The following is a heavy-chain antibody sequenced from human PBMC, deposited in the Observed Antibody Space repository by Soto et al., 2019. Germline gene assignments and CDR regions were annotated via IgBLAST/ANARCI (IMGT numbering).Heavy chain of an antibody. CDR3: ARGRGIVGATGFDY. CDR2: IYYSGST. V-gene: IGHV4-59*01. J-gene: IGHJ4*02. Sequence: SETLSLTCTVSGGSISSYYWSWIRQPPGKGLEWMRYIYYSGSTNYNPSLKSRVTISVDTSKNQFSLKLSSVTAADTAVYYCARGRGIVGATGFDYWGQGTLVTVSS. D-gene: IGHD1-26*01. CDR1: GGSISSYY.